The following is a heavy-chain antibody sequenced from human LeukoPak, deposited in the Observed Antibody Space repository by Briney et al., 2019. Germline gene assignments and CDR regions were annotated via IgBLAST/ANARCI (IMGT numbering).Heavy chain of an antibody. CDR2: IRSSSET. Sequence: GRSLRLSCAASGFIFSQYSMNWVRQAPGKGLEWVSHIRSSSETFYADSVKGRFTISRDNARNSLYLQMNNLRDEDTAIYYCARDAGNSGYGCDLWGQGTLVTVSS. CDR3: ARDAGNSGYGCDL. V-gene: IGHV3-48*02. CDR1: GFIFSQYS. J-gene: IGHJ5*02. D-gene: IGHD5-12*01.